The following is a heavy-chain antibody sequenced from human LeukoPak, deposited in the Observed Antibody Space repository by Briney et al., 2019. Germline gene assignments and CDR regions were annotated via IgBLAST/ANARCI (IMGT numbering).Heavy chain of an antibody. D-gene: IGHD3/OR15-3a*01. V-gene: IGHV3-23*01. CDR2: ISDSGGST. Sequence: GGSLRLSCAVSGITLSNYGMSWVRQAPGKGLEWVAGISDSGGSTNYADSVKGRFTISRDNPKNTLYLQMNRLRAEDTAVYFCAKRGVVIRVILVGFHKEAYYFESWAREPWSPSPQ. CDR1: GITLSNYG. CDR3: AKRGVVIRVILVGFHKEAYYFES. J-gene: IGHJ4*02.